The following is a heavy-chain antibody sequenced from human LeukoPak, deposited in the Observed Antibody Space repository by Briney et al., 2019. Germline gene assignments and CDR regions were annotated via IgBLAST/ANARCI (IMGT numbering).Heavy chain of an antibody. D-gene: IGHD5-18*01. V-gene: IGHV4-59*01. CDR3: ARVGYSFGYGDFDY. CDR1: GGSISSYY. J-gene: IGHJ4*02. CDR2: VYYSGST. Sequence: SETLSLTCTVSGGSISSYYWSWIRQPPEKGLELIGYVYYSGSTTYNPSLKSRVTISVDTSKSQSSLKLSSVTAADTAVYFCARVGYSFGYGDFDYWGQGTLDTVSS.